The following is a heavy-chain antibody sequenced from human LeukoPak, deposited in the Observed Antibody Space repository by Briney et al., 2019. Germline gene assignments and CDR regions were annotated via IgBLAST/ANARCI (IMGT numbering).Heavy chain of an antibody. CDR1: GVSISSSNSY. Sequence: SETLSLTCTVSGVSISSSNSYWGWIRQPPGKGLEWIGSIYYSGNTYYNASLKSQVSISIDTSKNQFSLRLTSVTAADTAVYYCAKGRLYDILISSDFDYWGQGTLVTVSS. CDR3: AKGRLYDILISSDFDY. V-gene: IGHV4-39*01. D-gene: IGHD3-9*01. J-gene: IGHJ4*02. CDR2: IYYSGNT.